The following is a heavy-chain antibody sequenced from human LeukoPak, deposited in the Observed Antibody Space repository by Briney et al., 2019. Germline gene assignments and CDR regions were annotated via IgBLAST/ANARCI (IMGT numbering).Heavy chain of an antibody. CDR3: AKSYYYGSGISYYYMDV. CDR1: GGSISSYY. D-gene: IGHD3-10*01. V-gene: IGHV4-59*01. CDR2: IYYSGST. Sequence: SETLSLTCTVSGGSISSYYWSWIRQPPGKGLEWIGYIYYSGSTNYNPSLKSRVTISVDTSKNQFSLKLSSVTAADTGVYYCAKSYYYGSGISYYYMDVWGKGTAVTISS. J-gene: IGHJ6*03.